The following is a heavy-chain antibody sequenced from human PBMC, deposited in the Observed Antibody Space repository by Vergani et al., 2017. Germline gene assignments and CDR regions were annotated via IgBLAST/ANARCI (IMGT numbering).Heavy chain of an antibody. CDR1: GFTFSSAW. CDR3: ARDLLPNYDFWSGYSHAYYYYYGMDV. J-gene: IGHJ6*02. CDR2: IRPKTDGETT. V-gene: IGHV3-15*01. Sequence: EVQPVESGGGLVKPGGSLRLSCTTSGFTFSSAWMSWVRQAPGKGLEWVARIRPKTDGETTDYAAPVKGRFTISRDDSKNTLYLQMNSLKTEDTAVYYCARDLLPNYDFWSGYSHAYYYYYGMDVWGQGTTVTVSS. D-gene: IGHD3-3*01.